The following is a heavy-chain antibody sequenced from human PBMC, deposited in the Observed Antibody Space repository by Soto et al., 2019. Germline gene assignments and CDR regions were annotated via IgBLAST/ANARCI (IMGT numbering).Heavy chain of an antibody. CDR2: INVGRGNL. CDR3: AGDEDDYISSWGRFDF. Sequence: QVQLVQSGAEMSKPGASVKISCKASGKSFSNYAIHWVRQAPGQGLEWMGWINVGRGNLKYSERFQGKVTLTRDASASMAFMELRGLTSEDTAVYYCAGDEDDYISSWGRFDFWGQGTPVTVSS. CDR1: GKSFSNYA. V-gene: IGHV1-3*01. D-gene: IGHD6-13*01. J-gene: IGHJ4*02.